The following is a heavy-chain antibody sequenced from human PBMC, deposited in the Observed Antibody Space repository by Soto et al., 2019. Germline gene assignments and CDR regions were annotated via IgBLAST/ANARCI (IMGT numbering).Heavy chain of an antibody. CDR3: AKYAATTTGACDI. D-gene: IGHD1-26*01. V-gene: IGHV3-23*01. CDR2: ISGSGGST. J-gene: IGHJ3*02. Sequence: EVQLLESGGGLVQPGGSLRLSCAASGFTFSNYAMSWVRQAPGKGLEWISTISGSGGSTYYADSVKGRFTISRDNFKNTLSLQMNSLRAEDTAIFYCAKYAATTTGACDIWGHGTMVTVSS. CDR1: GFTFSNYA.